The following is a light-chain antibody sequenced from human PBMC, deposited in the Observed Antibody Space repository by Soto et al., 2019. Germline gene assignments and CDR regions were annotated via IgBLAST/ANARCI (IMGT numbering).Light chain of an antibody. J-gene: IGKJ5*01. CDR1: QSVSST. Sequence: EIVMTQSPGTLSLSPGERATLSCRASQSVSSTLAWYQQKPGQAPRLLISGASSRATGIPDRFSGSGFGTDFTLTNSRLEPEDFALYYCQHYAGGSRITFGQGTRLEIK. CDR2: GAS. CDR3: QHYAGGSRIT. V-gene: IGKV3-20*01.